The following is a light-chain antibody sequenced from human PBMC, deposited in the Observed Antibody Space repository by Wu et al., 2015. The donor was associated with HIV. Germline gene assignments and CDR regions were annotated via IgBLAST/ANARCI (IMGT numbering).Light chain of an antibody. J-gene: IGKJ1*01. CDR2: GSF. Sequence: VVMTQSPATLSVSPGERATLSCRTSQSVSSSLAWYQHKPGQGPRLLIYGSFTRASGTPARFSGSGSGTEFTLTISDIQSEDFAVYYCQHYHNWPPWTFGQGTKVEMK. V-gene: IGKV3-15*01. CDR3: QHYHNWPPWT. CDR1: QSVSSS.